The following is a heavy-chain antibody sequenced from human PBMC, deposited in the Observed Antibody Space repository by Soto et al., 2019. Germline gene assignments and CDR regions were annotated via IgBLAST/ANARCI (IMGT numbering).Heavy chain of an antibody. Sequence: SETLSLTCAVYGGSFSGYYWSWIRQPPGKGLEWIGEINHSGSTNHNPSLKSRVTISVDTSKNQFSLKLSSVTAADTAVYYCARGGGYYDFWSGYPDNWFDPWGQGTLVTVSS. J-gene: IGHJ5*02. D-gene: IGHD3-3*01. CDR3: ARGGGYYDFWSGYPDNWFDP. CDR1: GGSFSGYY. CDR2: INHSGST. V-gene: IGHV4-34*01.